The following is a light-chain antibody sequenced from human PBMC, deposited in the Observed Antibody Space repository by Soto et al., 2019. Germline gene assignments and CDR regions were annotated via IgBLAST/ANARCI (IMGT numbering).Light chain of an antibody. V-gene: IGKV3-20*01. Sequence: DIVMTQSPLSLPVTPGEPASISCRSSQSLLHSNGYNYLAWYQQKPGQAPRFLIYGASTRANGIPDRFSGSGSGTDFTLTISRLEPEDFAVYYCQQYGSSPSITFGQGTRLE. J-gene: IGKJ5*01. CDR1: QSLLHSNGYNY. CDR2: GAS. CDR3: QQYGSSPSIT.